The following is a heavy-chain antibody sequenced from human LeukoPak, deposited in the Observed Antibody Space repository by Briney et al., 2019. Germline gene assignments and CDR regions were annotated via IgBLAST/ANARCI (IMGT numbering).Heavy chain of an antibody. CDR1: GFSFSSYG. Sequence: GGSLRLSCAGSGFSFSSYGMHWVRQAPGKGLEWVAFIRSDGSNKYYAASVKGRFTISIDNAKNSLYLQMNSLRAEDTAVYYCARDEEGGYYYDSSGYPFDYWGQGTLVTVSS. CDR3: ARDEEGGYYYDSSGYPFDY. V-gene: IGHV3-30*02. CDR2: IRSDGSNK. J-gene: IGHJ4*02. D-gene: IGHD3-22*01.